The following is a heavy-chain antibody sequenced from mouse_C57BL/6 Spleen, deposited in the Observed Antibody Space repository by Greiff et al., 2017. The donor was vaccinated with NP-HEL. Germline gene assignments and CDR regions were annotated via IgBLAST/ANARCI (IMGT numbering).Heavy chain of an antibody. Sequence: QVQLQQPGAELVKPGASVKLSCKASGYTFTSYWMQWVKQRPGQGLEWIGEIDPSDSYTNYNQKFKGKATLTVDTSSSTAYMQLSSLTSEDSAVYYCARGEGLHYFDYWGQGTTLTVSS. CDR2: IDPSDSYT. D-gene: IGHD2-4*01. CDR1: GYTFTSYW. CDR3: ARGEGLHYFDY. V-gene: IGHV1-50*01. J-gene: IGHJ2*01.